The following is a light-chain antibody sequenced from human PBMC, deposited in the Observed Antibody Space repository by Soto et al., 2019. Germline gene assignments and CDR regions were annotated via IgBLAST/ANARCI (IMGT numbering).Light chain of an antibody. CDR3: MQGTQWPYT. CDR2: KVS. CDR1: ESLVYKDGNTY. V-gene: IGKV2-30*01. Sequence: DVVMTQSPLSLPVTLGQPASISCRSSESLVYKDGNTYLTWFQQRPGQSPRRLIYKVSNRDSGVLDRFSGSVSGTDFTLKISRVEAEDVGVYYCMQGTQWPYTFGQGTKLEIE. J-gene: IGKJ2*01.